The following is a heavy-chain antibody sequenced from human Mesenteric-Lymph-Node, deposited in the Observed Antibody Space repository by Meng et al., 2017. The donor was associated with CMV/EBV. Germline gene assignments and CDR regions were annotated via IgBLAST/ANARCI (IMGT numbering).Heavy chain of an antibody. Sequence: GGSLRLSCTASGFTFSTHDIHWVCQAPGKGLEWVAVIWYDGSNKYYADSVKGRFTISRDNSKNTLYLQMNSLRAEDTAVYYCAKASYPSSGYWYYYYYYGMDVWGQGTTVTVSS. CDR1: GFTFSTHD. CDR3: AKASYPSSGYWYYYYYYGMDV. V-gene: IGHV3-33*06. D-gene: IGHD3-22*01. J-gene: IGHJ6*02. CDR2: IWYDGSNK.